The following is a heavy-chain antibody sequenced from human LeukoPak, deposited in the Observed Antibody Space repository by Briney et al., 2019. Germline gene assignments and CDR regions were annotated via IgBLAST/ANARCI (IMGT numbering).Heavy chain of an antibody. J-gene: IGHJ6*03. CDR1: GYTFTSYG. CDR3: ARGPIIDIVIVPAADDYYYMDV. Sequence: ASVKVSCKASGYTFTSYGISWVRQAPGQGLEWMGWISAYNGNTKYPQKLQGRVTMTTDTSTSTAYMELRSLRSDDTAVYYCARGPIIDIVIVPAADDYYYMDVWAKGPRSPSP. CDR2: ISAYNGNT. V-gene: IGHV1-18*01. D-gene: IGHD2-2*01.